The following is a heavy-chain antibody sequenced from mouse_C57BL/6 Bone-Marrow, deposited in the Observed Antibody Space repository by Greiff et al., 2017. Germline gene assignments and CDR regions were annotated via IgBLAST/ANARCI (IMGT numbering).Heavy chain of an antibody. CDR3: ARNPVVVPYAMDY. CDR1: GYTFTSYW. V-gene: IGHV1-59*01. D-gene: IGHD1-1*01. Sequence: QVQLQQPGAELVRPGTSVKLSCKASGYTFTSYWMHWVKQRPGQGLEWIGVIDPSDSYTNYNQKFKGKATLTVDTSSSTAYMQLSSLTSEDSAVYYCARNPVVVPYAMDYWGQGTSVTVSS. J-gene: IGHJ4*01. CDR2: IDPSDSYT.